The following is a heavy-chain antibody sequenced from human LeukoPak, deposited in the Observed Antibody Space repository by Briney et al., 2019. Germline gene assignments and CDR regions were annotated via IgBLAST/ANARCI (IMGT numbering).Heavy chain of an antibody. CDR1: GGSISSYY. CDR3: ARAEYSSNFDY. CDR2: IYYSGST. J-gene: IGHJ4*02. D-gene: IGHD6-6*01. V-gene: IGHV4-59*01. Sequence: PSETLSLTCTVSGGSISSYYWSWIRQPPGKGLEWIGYIYYSGSTNYNPSLKSRVTISVDTSKNQLSLKLNSVTAADTAVYYCARAEYSSNFDYWGQGTLVTVSS.